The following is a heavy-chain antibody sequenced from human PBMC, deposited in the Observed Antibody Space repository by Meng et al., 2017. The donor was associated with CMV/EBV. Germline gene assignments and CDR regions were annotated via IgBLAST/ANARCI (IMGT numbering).Heavy chain of an antibody. CDR1: YGFTGSW. Sequence: YGFTGSWISWVRQLPGKGLEWMGIICPGVSDTRYSPSFQGQVTISADKSISTAYLQWSSLKASDTAMYYCARQSEYSGSYQGGWFDPWGQGTLVTVSS. CDR3: ARQSEYSGSYQGGWFDP. CDR2: ICPGVSDT. V-gene: IGHV5-51*01. D-gene: IGHD1-26*01. J-gene: IGHJ5*02.